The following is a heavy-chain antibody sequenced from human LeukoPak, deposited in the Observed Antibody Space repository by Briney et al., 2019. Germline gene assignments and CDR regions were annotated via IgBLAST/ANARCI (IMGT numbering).Heavy chain of an antibody. D-gene: IGHD1-7*01. CDR3: ARDVNYDHHY. CDR2: IYSTGNT. V-gene: IGHV3-66*01. Sequence: GGSLRLSCAASGFTFSSDFVSWVRQAPGKGLEWISVIYSTGNTFYAGSVKGRFTISRDNSKNTVSLQMNSLRAEDTAVYYCARDVNYDHHYWGQETLVTVSS. CDR1: GFTFSSDF. J-gene: IGHJ4*02.